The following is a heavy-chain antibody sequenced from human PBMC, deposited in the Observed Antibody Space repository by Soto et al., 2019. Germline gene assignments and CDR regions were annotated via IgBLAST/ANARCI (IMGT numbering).Heavy chain of an antibody. CDR1: SVSNAW. J-gene: IGHJ4*02. Sequence: SVSNAWMNWVRQAPGKGLEWVGRIKSKTDGGTTDYAAPVKSRFTISRDDSKNTLYLQMNSLKTEDTAVYYCTTEGDILTGSIYLNYWGQGTLVTVSS. CDR3: TTEGDILTGSIYLNY. V-gene: IGHV3-15*07. CDR2: IKSKTDGGTT. D-gene: IGHD3-9*01.